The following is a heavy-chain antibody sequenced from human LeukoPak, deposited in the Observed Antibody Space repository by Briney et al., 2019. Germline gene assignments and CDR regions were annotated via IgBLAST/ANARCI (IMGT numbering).Heavy chain of an antibody. Sequence: PSETLSLTCAVSGYSISSGYYWGWIRQPPGKGLEWIGRIYHSGSTNYNPSLKSRVTISVDTSKNQFSLKLSSVTAADTAVYYCARGRLGSSWYRPLDYWGQGTLVTVSS. J-gene: IGHJ4*02. V-gene: IGHV4-38-2*01. D-gene: IGHD6-13*01. CDR3: ARGRLGSSWYRPLDY. CDR2: IYHSGST. CDR1: GYSISSGYY.